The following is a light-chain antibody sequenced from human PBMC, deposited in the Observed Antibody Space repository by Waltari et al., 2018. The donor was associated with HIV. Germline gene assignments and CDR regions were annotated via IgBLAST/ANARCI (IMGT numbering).Light chain of an antibody. CDR2: KAS. CDR1: QSISSW. V-gene: IGKV1-5*03. Sequence: DIQMTQSPSPLSASVGDRVTITSRASQSISSWLAWYQQKPGKAPKLLIYKASSLESGVPSRFSGSGSGTEFTLTISSLQPDDFATYYCQQYNSFGFTFGPGTTVDIK. J-gene: IGKJ3*01. CDR3: QQYNSFGFT.